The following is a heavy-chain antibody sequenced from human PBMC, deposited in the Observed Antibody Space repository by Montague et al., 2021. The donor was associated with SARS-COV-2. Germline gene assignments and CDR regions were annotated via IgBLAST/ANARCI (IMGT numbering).Heavy chain of an antibody. CDR2: INHSGST. Sequence: SETLSLTCAVYGGSFSGYYWSWIRQPPGKGLEWIGEINHSGSTNYNPSLKSRVTISVDTSKNQFSLKLSSVTAADTAVYYCARTGRYMITFGGAIARPSYFDYWGQGTLVTVSS. CDR3: ARTGRYMITFGGAIARPSYFDY. CDR1: GGSFSGYY. V-gene: IGHV4-34*01. D-gene: IGHD3-16*02. J-gene: IGHJ4*02.